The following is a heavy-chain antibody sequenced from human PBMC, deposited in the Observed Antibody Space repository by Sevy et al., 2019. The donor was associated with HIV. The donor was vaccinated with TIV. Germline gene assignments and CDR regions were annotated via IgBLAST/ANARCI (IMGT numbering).Heavy chain of an antibody. V-gene: IGHV1-2*02. D-gene: IGHD3-22*01. J-gene: IGHJ3*02. Sequence: ASVKVSCKACGYTFTGYYMHWVRQAPGQGLEWMGWINPNSGGTNYAQKFQGRVTMTRDTSISTAYMELSRLGSDDTAAYYCARVRYYYDSSGYYHDGAFDIWGQGTMVTVSS. CDR2: INPNSGGT. CDR1: GYTFTGYY. CDR3: ARVRYYYDSSGYYHDGAFDI.